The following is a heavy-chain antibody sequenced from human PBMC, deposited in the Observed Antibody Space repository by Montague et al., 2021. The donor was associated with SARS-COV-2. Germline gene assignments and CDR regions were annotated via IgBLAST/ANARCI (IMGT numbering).Heavy chain of an antibody. CDR3: ARQRCSSTSCYVHDPYFDY. CDR1: GGSISSYY. J-gene: IGHJ4*02. D-gene: IGHD2-2*01. V-gene: IGHV4-59*08. Sequence: SETLSLTCTVSGGSISSYYWSWIRKPPGKGLEWIGYIYYSGSTNYNPSLKSRVTISVDTSKNQFSLKLSSVTAADTAVYYCARQRCSSTSCYVHDPYFDYWGQGTLVTVSS. CDR2: IYYSGST.